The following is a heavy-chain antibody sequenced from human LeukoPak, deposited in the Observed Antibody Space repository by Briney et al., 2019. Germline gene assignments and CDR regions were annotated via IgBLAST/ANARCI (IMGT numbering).Heavy chain of an antibody. J-gene: IGHJ4*02. CDR3: VRDRGIPTGADFDY. Sequence: PSETLSLTCSVSGGSINGYYWTWIRQAAGKGLEWIGRISTSGGTTYNPSLKSRVTMSLDTSKNQFSLKLSSVTAADTAVYHCVRDRGIPTGADFDYWGQGTLVTVSS. CDR1: GGSINGYY. V-gene: IGHV4-4*07. CDR2: ISTSGGT. D-gene: IGHD6-13*01.